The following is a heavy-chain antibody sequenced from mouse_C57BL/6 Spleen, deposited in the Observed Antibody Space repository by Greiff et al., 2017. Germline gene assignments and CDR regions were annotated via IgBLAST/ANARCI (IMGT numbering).Heavy chain of an antibody. D-gene: IGHD1-1*02. V-gene: IGHV6-3*01. J-gene: IGHJ2*01. CDR3: TADYGPFYYFDY. Sequence: VQLKESGGGLVQPGGSMKLSCVASGFTFSNYWMNWVRQSPEKGLEWVAQIRLKSDNYATHYAESVKGRFTISRDDSKSSVYLQMNNLMAEDTGIDYCTADYGPFYYFDYWGQGTTLTVSS. CDR2: IRLKSDNYAT. CDR1: GFTFSNYW.